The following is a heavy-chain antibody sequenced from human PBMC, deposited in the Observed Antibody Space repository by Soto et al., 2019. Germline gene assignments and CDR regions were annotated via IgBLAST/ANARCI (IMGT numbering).Heavy chain of an antibody. V-gene: IGHV3-21*06. D-gene: IGHD2-21*01. CDR2: ISTGGAYM. CDR3: ARDIASPGGDYFDS. Sequence: EVQLVESGGGLVKAGGSLRLFCTASGFTFRNYNMNWVRQAPGKGLEWVSSISTGGAYMFYADSVKGRFSISRDNAQNSLFLQISSPRTEDTAVYYCARDIASPGGDYFDSCGQGPLVTLSS. J-gene: IGHJ4*02. CDR1: GFTFRNYN.